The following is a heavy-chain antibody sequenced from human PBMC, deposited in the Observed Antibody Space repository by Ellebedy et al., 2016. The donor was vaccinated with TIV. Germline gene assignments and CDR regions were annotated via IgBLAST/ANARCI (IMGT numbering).Heavy chain of an antibody. CDR2: IGASGAST. CDR3: TKDIWTGQSYYYYAMDV. J-gene: IGHJ6*02. Sequence: GESLKISXAASGFGFSNYAMTWVRQAPGKGLEWVSTIGASGASTFYADSVQGRFTISRDNSKNTLSLQMSSLRDTDTATYYCTKDIWTGQSYYYYAMDVWGQGTAVAVSS. D-gene: IGHD3/OR15-3a*01. CDR1: GFGFSNYA. V-gene: IGHV3-23*01.